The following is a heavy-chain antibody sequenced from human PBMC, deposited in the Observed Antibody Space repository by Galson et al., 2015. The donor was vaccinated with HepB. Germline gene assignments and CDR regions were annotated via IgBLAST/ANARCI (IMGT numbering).Heavy chain of an antibody. CDR3: ARDGSSTWPYWYFDV. CDR2: TYYRSKWYN. Sequence: CAISGDSVSSNSAAWNWIRQSPLRGLEWLGRTYYRSKWYNDYAISVKSRITIDVDTSNNQFSLHLNSVTPDDTAVYYCARDGSSTWPYWYFDVWGRGTLVTVSS. V-gene: IGHV6-1*01. CDR1: GDSVSSNSAA. J-gene: IGHJ2*01. D-gene: IGHD6-13*01.